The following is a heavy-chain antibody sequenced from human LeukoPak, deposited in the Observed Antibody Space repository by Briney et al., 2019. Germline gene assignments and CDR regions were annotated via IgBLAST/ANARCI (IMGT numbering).Heavy chain of an antibody. CDR2: ISSSSSYI. D-gene: IGHD3-9*01. V-gene: IGHV3-21*01. Sequence: GSLRLSFAASGFTFSSYSMNWVRQAPGKGVEWVSSISSSSSYIYYADSVKGRFTISRDNAKNSLYLQMNSLRAEDTAVYYCARRWDYDILTGYSPYYYYYYMDVWGKGTTITISS. J-gene: IGHJ6*03. CDR3: ARRWDYDILTGYSPYYYYYYMDV. CDR1: GFTFSSYS.